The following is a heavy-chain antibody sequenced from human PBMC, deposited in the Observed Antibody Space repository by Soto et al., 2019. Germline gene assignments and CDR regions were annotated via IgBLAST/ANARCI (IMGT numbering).Heavy chain of an antibody. CDR3: ARDPRRYYYDSSGYYGFDY. CDR2: IYYSGST. CDR1: GGSISSSFYF. J-gene: IGHJ4*02. Sequence: SETLSLTCTVSGGSISSSFYFWGWVRQPPGKGLEWIGTIYYSGSTNYNPSLKSRVTISVDTSKNQFSLKLSSVTAADTAVYYCARDPRRYYYDSSGYYGFDYWGQGTLVTVSS. V-gene: IGHV4-39*07. D-gene: IGHD3-22*01.